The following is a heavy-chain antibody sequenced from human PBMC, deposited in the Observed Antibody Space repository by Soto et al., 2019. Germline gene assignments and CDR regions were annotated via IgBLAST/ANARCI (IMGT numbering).Heavy chain of an antibody. V-gene: IGHV4-4*02. CDR1: GASISNDNW. CDR2: IYHSGST. Sequence: QVQLQESGPGLVKASGTLSLTCDVSGASISNDNWWSWVRQPPGKGLEWIGEIYHSGSTNYNPSLKSRATISVDKSKNQFSLKLSSATAADTAVYYCAKDLGVAVSARRAFDIWGQGTMVTVSS. CDR3: AKDLGVAVSARRAFDI. J-gene: IGHJ3*02. D-gene: IGHD6-19*01.